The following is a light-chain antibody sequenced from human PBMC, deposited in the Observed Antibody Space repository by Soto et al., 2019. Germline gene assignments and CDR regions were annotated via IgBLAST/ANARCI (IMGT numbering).Light chain of an antibody. CDR1: SSNIGAGYD. J-gene: IGLJ1*01. Sequence: VLTQPPSVSGAPGQRVTISCTGSSSNIGAGYDVHWYQQLPGTAPKLLIYGDTNRPSGVPDRFSGSKSATSASLAITGLQAEDEADYYCQSYESSPSGYVFGTGTKVTV. CDR2: GDT. CDR3: QSYESSPSGYV. V-gene: IGLV1-40*01.